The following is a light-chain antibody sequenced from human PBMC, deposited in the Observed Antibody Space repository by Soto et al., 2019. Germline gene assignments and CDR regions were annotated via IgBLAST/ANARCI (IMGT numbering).Light chain of an antibody. J-gene: IGKJ5*01. V-gene: IGKV3-11*01. Sequence: EIVVKLSPSTLSLYKGERATLSCRASQSVSSYLAWYQQKPGQAPRLLIYDASNRATGIPARFSGSGSGTDFTLTISSLEPEDFAVYYSQQRSNWLPPSGQRTLLEVK. CDR3: QQRSNWLPP. CDR2: DAS. CDR1: QSVSSY.